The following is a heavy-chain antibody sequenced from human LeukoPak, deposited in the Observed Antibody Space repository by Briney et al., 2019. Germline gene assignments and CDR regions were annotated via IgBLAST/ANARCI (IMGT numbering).Heavy chain of an antibody. CDR2: IKSKTDGGTT. CDR3: TTTFDSSGFPA. J-gene: IGHJ5*02. D-gene: IGHD6-19*01. Sequence: GGSLRLSCAASGFTFSNAWMSWVRQAPGKGLEWVGRIKSKTDGGTTDYAAPVKGRFTISREDSKNTLYLQMNSLKTEDTAVYYCTTTFDSSGFPAWGQGTLVTVSS. V-gene: IGHV3-15*01. CDR1: GFTFSNAW.